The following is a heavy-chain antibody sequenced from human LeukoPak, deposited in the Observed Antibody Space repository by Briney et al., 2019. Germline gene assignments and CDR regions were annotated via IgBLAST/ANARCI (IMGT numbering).Heavy chain of an antibody. V-gene: IGHV1-46*02. CDR1: GYMFNSFS. J-gene: IGHJ4*02. CDR3: AREGLQQLALF. Sequence: GASEKVSCKTSGYMFNSFSMHWVRQAPGQGPEWMGIINPSGGGTTYAQRSQGRVTMTTDTSTRTMYMDLSSVTSDDTAVYYCAREGLQQLALFWGQGTLVAVSS. CDR2: INPSGGGT. D-gene: IGHD3-16*01.